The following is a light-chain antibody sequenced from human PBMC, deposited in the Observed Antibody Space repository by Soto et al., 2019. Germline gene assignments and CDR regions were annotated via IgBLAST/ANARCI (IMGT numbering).Light chain of an antibody. Sequence: EIVLTQSPATLSLSPGERATLSCRASQSVSSYLAWYQQNPGQAPRLLIYDASNRATGIPARFSGSGSGTDFTLTISSLEPEDFAVYYRQQRSNWPPTFGQGTKVEIK. CDR1: QSVSSY. V-gene: IGKV3-11*01. CDR2: DAS. J-gene: IGKJ1*01. CDR3: QQRSNWPPT.